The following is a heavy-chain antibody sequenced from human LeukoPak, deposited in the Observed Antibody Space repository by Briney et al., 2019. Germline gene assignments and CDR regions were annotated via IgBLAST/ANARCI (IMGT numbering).Heavy chain of an antibody. J-gene: IGHJ5*02. CDR2: INHSGST. CDR3: ASFLVVPAARSHRNWFDP. V-gene: IGHV4-34*01. Sequence: SSETLSLTCAVYGGSFSGYYWSWIRQPPGKGLEWIGEINHSGSTNYNPSLKSRVTISVDTSKNQFSLKLSSVTAADTAVYYCASFLVVPAARSHRNWFDPWGQGTLVTVSS. D-gene: IGHD2-2*01. CDR1: GGSFSGYY.